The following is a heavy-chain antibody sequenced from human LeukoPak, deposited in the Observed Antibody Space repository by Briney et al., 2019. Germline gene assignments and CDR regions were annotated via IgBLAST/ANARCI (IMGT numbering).Heavy chain of an antibody. CDR2: IFSAGST. CDR1: GGSINSYY. CDR3: ARGPREGPVPFDP. J-gene: IGHJ5*02. Sequence: PSETLSLTCTVSGGSINSYYWSWIRQPPGKGLEWIGYIFSAGSTNYNPSLKSRVTISVNMSKNQFSLNLNSITASDTAAYYCARGPREGPVPFDPWGQGTLITVSS. V-gene: IGHV4-59*01.